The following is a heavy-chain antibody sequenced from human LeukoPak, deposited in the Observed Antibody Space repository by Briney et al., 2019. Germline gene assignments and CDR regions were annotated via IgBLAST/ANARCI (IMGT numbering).Heavy chain of an antibody. CDR3: AREGGTYYFDY. J-gene: IGHJ4*02. V-gene: IGHV4-30-2*01. Sequence: PSETLSLTCAVSGGSISSGGYSWSWIRQPPGKGLEWIGYTYHSGSTYYNPSLKSRVTISVDRSKNQFSLKLSSVTAADTAVYYCAREGGTYYFDYWGQGTLVTVSS. CDR1: GGSISSGGYS. D-gene: IGHD1-7*01. CDR2: TYHSGST.